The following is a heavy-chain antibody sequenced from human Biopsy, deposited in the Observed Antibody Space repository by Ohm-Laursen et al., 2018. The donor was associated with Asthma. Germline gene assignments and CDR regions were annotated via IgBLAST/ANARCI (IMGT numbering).Heavy chain of an antibody. J-gene: IGHJ4*02. V-gene: IGHV1-69*13. D-gene: IGHD2-2*01. CDR1: GGTFNTYV. CDR3: ARKAGSCISRTCYSLDF. Sequence: GASVKVSCKSLGGTFNTYVIGWLRQAPGQGIEWMGGINSVFGTTTYPQKFQDRVTITADDSTSTVYMELSSLRSEDTAVYYCARKAGSCISRTCYSLDFWGQGTLVTVSS. CDR2: INSVFGTT.